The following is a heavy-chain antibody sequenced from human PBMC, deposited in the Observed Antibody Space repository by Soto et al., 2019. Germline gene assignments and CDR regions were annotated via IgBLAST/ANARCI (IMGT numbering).Heavy chain of an antibody. V-gene: IGHV3-23*01. CDR1: GFTFSNYG. J-gene: IGHJ4*02. CDR2: ITGSGGGT. Sequence: GGSLRLSCAASGFTFSNYGMSWVRQAPGKGLEWVSFITGSGGGTYYADSVKGRFTISRDNSKSTLYLQMISLRAEDTAVYYCAKTKGYFDYWGQGTLVTVSS. CDR3: AKTKGYFDY.